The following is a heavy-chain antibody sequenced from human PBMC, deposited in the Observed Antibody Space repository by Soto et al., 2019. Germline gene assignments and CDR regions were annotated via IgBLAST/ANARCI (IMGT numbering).Heavy chain of an antibody. J-gene: IGHJ4*02. CDR2: INAYNGNT. CDR3: ARDVGYGLIDG. Sequence: QVQLVQSGGEVKKPGASVKVSCKASGYTFTSYGISWVRQAPGQGLEWMGWINAYNGNTNYAQKVQGRVTMTTDTSTSTAYRELRSLISDDTAVYYCARDVGYGLIDGWGQGTLVTVSS. CDR1: GYTFTSYG. V-gene: IGHV1-18*01. D-gene: IGHD5-18*01.